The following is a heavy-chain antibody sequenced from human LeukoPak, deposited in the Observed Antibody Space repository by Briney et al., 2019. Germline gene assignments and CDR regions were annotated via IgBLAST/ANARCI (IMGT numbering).Heavy chain of an antibody. CDR1: GFXFSSYS. D-gene: IGHD3-22*01. CDR3: ARLMIVVALPGYGMDV. Sequence: GGSLRLSCAASGFXFSSYSMNWVRQAPGKGLEWVSSISSSSSYIYYADSVKGRFTISRDNAKNSLYLQMNSLRAEDTAVYYCARLMIVVALPGYGMDVWGQGTTVTVSS. CDR2: ISSSSSYI. V-gene: IGHV3-21*01. J-gene: IGHJ6*02.